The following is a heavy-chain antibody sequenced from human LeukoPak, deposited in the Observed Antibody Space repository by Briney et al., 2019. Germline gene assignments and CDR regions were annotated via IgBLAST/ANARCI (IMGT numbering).Heavy chain of an antibody. J-gene: IGHJ4*02. CDR1: GFTFSNSR. V-gene: IGHV3-7*01. D-gene: IGHD2-8*01. CDR3: VGWQANANY. CDR2: IKPDGTEK. Sequence: PGGSLRLSCAASGFTFSNSRMSWIRQAPGKGLEWVANIKPDGTEKYYVDSVKGRFTISRDNGKNSMYLQMNSLGVDDTAVYYCVGWQANANYWGQGTLVVVSS.